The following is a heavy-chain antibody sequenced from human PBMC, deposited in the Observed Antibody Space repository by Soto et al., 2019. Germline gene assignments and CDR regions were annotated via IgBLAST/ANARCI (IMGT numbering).Heavy chain of an antibody. J-gene: IGHJ4*02. V-gene: IGHV3-73*01. CDR3: TRRTD. CDR2: IRSKANSYAT. CDR1: GLTFSGSA. Sequence: EVQLVESGGGLVQPGRSLKLSCAASGLTFSGSAMHWVRQASGKGLEWVGRIRSKANSYATAYAASVKGRFTISRDDSKNTAYLQMNSLKTEDTAVYYCTRRTDWGQGTLVTVSS.